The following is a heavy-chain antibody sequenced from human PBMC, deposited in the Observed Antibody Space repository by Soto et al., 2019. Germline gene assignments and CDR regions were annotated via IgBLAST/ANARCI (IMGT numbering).Heavy chain of an antibody. Sequence: EVQLVESGGGLVQPGGSLRLSCAASGFTFNSYSMNWVRQAPGKGLEWFSYISGGSVTIFHAGSVKGRFTVSRDNAKNSLYLQMDSLRDEDTAVYYCAREDRYSPLLDYWGQGTLVTVSS. V-gene: IGHV3-48*02. CDR2: ISGGSVTI. J-gene: IGHJ4*02. CDR1: GFTFNSYS. CDR3: AREDRYSPLLDY. D-gene: IGHD2-21*01.